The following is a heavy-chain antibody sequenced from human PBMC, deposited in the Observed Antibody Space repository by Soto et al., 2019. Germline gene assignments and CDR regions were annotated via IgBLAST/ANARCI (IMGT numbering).Heavy chain of an antibody. CDR2: ITRNSAKT. D-gene: IGHD3-10*01. Sequence: EAQLVESGGGLVQPGRSLRLSCAASGFSFDDYAMHWVRQVPGKGLEWGSGITRNSAKTGYAASVKGRFSISRDNARNSLFLQMTSLKPEDTALYYCARDGGGLTIMVHHFDLWGQGALVTVSS. J-gene: IGHJ4*02. CDR1: GFSFDDYA. CDR3: ARDGGGLTIMVHHFDL. V-gene: IGHV3-9*01.